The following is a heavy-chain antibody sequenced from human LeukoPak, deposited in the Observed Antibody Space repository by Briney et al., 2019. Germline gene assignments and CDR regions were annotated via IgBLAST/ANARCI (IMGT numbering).Heavy chain of an antibody. CDR3: AKEQFLRYFDRNGYYFDH. J-gene: IGHJ4*02. CDR2: ISDPHSGSET. V-gene: IGHV3-23*01. CDR1: GFTFSSYT. D-gene: IGHD3-9*01. Sequence: GGSLRLSCAASGFTFSSYTMNWVRQALGQGLEWVSTISDPHSGSETHYADSVKGRFTISRDDSQNTLYLQMDSLRAEDTAVYYCAKEQFLRYFDRNGYYFDHWGQGTLVTVSS.